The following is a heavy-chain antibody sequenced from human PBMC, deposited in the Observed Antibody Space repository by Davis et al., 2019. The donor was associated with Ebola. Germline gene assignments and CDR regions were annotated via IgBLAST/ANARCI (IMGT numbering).Heavy chain of an antibody. CDR3: ARDHYYDYYFDY. CDR1: GYTFTSYG. CDR2: ISAYNGNT. Sequence: ASVKVSCKASGYTFTSYGISWVRQAPGQGLEWMGWISAYNGNTNYAQKLQGRVTITRDTSASTAYMELSSLRSEDTAVYYCARDHYYDYYFDYWGQGTLVTVSS. D-gene: IGHD3-3*01. J-gene: IGHJ4*02. V-gene: IGHV1-18*01.